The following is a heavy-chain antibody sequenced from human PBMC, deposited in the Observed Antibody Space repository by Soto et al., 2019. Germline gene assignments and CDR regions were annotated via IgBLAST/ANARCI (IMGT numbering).Heavy chain of an antibody. CDR3: ARGFVPDSSPTKAVYWFDP. CDR2: MNPNSGNT. V-gene: IGHV1-8*01. D-gene: IGHD6-13*01. Sequence: QVQLVQSGAEVKKPGASVKVSCKASGYTFTSYDINWVRQATGQGLEWMGWMNPNSGNTGYAQKFQGRVTMTRNTSISTAYMELSSLRSEDTAVYYCARGFVPDSSPTKAVYWFDPWGQGTLVTVSS. J-gene: IGHJ5*02. CDR1: GYTFTSYD.